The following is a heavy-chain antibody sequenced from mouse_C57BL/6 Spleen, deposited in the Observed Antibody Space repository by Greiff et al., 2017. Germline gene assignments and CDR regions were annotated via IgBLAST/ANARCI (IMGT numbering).Heavy chain of an antibody. CDR3: ARPSSGFDY. V-gene: IGHV5-17*01. J-gene: IGHJ2*01. CDR2: ISSGSSTI. Sequence: DVHLVESGGGLVKPGGSLKLSCAASGFTFSDYGMHWVRQAPEKGLEWVAYISSGSSTIYYADTVKGRFTISRDNAKNTLFLQMTSLRSEDTAMYYCARPSSGFDYWGQGTTLTVSS. D-gene: IGHD3-2*02. CDR1: GFTFSDYG.